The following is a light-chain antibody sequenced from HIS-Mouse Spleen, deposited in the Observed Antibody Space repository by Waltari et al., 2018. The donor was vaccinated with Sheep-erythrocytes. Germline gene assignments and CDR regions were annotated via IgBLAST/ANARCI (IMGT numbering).Light chain of an antibody. V-gene: IGLV2-11*01. J-gene: IGLJ1*01. Sequence: QSALTQPRSVSGSPGQSVTISCTGTSSDVGGYNYVSWYQQHPGKAPKLVIYDVSKRTSGVPDLFAGSKSGNTASLTISGLQAEDEADYYCCSYAGSYNHVFATGTKVTVL. CDR2: DVS. CDR3: CSYAGSYNHV. CDR1: SSDVGGYNY.